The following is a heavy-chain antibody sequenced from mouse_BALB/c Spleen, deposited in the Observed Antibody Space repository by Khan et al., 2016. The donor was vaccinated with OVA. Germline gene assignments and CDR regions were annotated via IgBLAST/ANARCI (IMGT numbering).Heavy chain of an antibody. CDR2: INPYTGQT. CDR3: AKSNAYWYFDV. J-gene: IGHJ1*01. Sequence: QMQLEQSGPELMKPGASVKISCTASGYTFTNYGMNWVKQTPGKGLKWMGWINPYTGQTTYPDEFKGQFTFSVDTSASTAYLQLNILNSEDTATYFCAKSNAYWYFDVWGAGTTVIVSS. V-gene: IGHV9-3-1*01. CDR1: GYTFTNYG.